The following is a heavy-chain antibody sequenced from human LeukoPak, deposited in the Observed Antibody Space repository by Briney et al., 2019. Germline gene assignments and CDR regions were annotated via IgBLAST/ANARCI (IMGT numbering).Heavy chain of an antibody. D-gene: IGHD5-18*01. J-gene: IGHJ4*02. V-gene: IGHV3-11*04. CDR2: ISSSGSTI. CDR3: ASDRTQLWVDY. Sequence: GGSLRLSCAASGFTFSDYYMSWIRQAPGKGLEWVSYISSSGSTIYYADSVKGRFTISRDNAKNSLYLQMNSLRAEDTAVYYCASDRTQLWVDYWGQGTLVTVSS. CDR1: GFTFSDYY.